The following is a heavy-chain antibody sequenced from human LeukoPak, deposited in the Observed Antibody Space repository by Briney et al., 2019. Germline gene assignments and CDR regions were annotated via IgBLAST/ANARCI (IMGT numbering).Heavy chain of an antibody. CDR1: GFSFISYG. CDR2: ISSGGSTI. CDR3: ARDENSVRDFDS. J-gene: IGHJ4*02. Sequence: GGSLRLSCTASGFSFISYGMNWVRQAPGKGLEWVSYISSGGSTIYYADSVKGRFTISRDNAKNSLYLQMNSLRAEDTAVYYGARDENSVRDFDSWGQGTLVTVSS. D-gene: IGHD4-11*01. V-gene: IGHV3-48*01.